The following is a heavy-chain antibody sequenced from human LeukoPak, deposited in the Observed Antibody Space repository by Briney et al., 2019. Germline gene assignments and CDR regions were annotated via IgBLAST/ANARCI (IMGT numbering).Heavy chain of an antibody. Sequence: PSETLSLTCAVYGGSFSGYYWSWIRQPPGKGLEWIGEINHSGSTNYNPSLTSRVTISVDTSKNQFSLKLSSVTAADTAVYYCARGPLFYLDYWGQGTLVTVSS. CDR3: ARGPLFYLDY. V-gene: IGHV4-34*01. D-gene: IGHD2-21*01. CDR1: GGSFSGYY. CDR2: INHSGST. J-gene: IGHJ4*02.